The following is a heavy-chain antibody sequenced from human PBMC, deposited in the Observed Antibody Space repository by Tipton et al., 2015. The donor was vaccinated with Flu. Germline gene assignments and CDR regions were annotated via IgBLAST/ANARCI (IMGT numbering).Heavy chain of an antibody. CDR2: IYHSGRT. D-gene: IGHD3-22*01. CDR3: ARGRYYYDSSGVDAFDI. J-gene: IGHJ3*02. CDR1: GYSISCGYY. Sequence: TLSLTCTVSGYSISCGYYWGWIRQPPGKGLEWIGSIYHSGRTYYNPSLKSRVTISVDTSKNQFSLKLSSVTAADTAVYYCARGRYYYDSSGVDAFDIWGQGTMVTVSS. V-gene: IGHV4-38-2*02.